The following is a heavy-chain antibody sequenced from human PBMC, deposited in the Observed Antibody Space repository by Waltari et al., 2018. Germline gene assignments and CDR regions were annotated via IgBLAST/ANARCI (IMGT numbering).Heavy chain of an antibody. CDR3: GRDPNGDYVGAFDF. D-gene: IGHD4-17*01. J-gene: IGHJ3*01. Sequence: EVQLLESGGGLVQPGGSLRLACAASGFIFSNYPMTWLRQAPGKGLEWGSSVIDSGRRTYYADSVKGRFTISRDNSKNTLYLQVDSLRAQDTAVYYCGRDPNGDYVGAFDFWGQGTMVTVSS. CDR1: GFIFSNYP. V-gene: IGHV3-23*01. CDR2: VIDSGRRT.